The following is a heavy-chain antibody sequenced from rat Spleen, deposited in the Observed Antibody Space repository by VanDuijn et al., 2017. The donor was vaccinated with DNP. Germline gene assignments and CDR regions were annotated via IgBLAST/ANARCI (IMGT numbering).Heavy chain of an antibody. V-gene: IGHV3-3*01. Sequence: EVQLQESGPGLVKPSQSLSLTCSVTGYSITTNFRWTWIRKFPGNKLEWMGYIDSAGNTNYNPSLKRRISITRDTSKNQFFLQVNSVTTDDSATFYCAVQLGVFDYWGHGVMVTVSS. CDR2: IDSAGNT. CDR3: AVQLGVFDY. D-gene: IGHD5-1*01. CDR1: GYSITTNFR. J-gene: IGHJ2*01.